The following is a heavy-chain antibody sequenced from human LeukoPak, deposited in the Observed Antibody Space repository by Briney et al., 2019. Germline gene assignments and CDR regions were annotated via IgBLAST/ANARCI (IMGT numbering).Heavy chain of an antibody. J-gene: IGHJ4*02. D-gene: IGHD6-13*01. CDR3: ARDHMLRSAAGTLDY. CDR1: GYTFTSYG. Sequence: ATVKVSCKASGYTFTSYGITWVRQAPGQGLEWMGWISADNGNTNYAEKFQGRVTMTTDTSTSTAYMELRGLRSDDTAVYYCARDHMLRSAAGTLDYWGQGTLVTVSS. V-gene: IGHV1-18*01. CDR2: ISADNGNT.